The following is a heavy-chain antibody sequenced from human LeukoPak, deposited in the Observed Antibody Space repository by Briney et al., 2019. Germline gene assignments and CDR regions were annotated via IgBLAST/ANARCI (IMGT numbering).Heavy chain of an antibody. CDR3: AREDMVRGAFDY. CDR2: INPSGGST. J-gene: IGHJ4*02. V-gene: IGHV1-46*01. Sequence: GASVKVSSKASGYTFTSYYMHWVRQAPGQGLEWMGIINPSGGSTSYAQKFQGRVTTTRDTSTSTVYMELSSLRSEDTAVYYCAREDMVRGAFDYWGQGTLVTVSS. D-gene: IGHD3-10*01. CDR1: GYTFTSYY.